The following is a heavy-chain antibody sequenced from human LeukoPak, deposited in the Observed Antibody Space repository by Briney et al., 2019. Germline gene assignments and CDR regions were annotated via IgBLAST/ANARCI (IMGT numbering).Heavy chain of an antibody. CDR1: GFTVSSYY. V-gene: IGHV3-53*05. J-gene: IGHJ6*03. CDR2: IYSGGST. CDR3: GKDERHSGSYYYYYMDV. Sequence: GGSLRLSCAASGFTVSSYYMSWVRQAPGKGLEWVSIIYSGGSTYYADSVKGRFTISRDNSKNTLYLQMNSLRAEDTAVYYCGKDERHSGSYYYYYMDVWGKGTTVTVSS. D-gene: IGHD1-26*01.